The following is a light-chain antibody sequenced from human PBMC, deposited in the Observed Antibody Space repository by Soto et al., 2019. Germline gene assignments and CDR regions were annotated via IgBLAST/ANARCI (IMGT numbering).Light chain of an antibody. V-gene: IGLV2-11*01. J-gene: IGLJ2*01. Sequence: QSVLTQPRSVSGSPGQSVTISCTGTSSDVGDYNYVSWYQQHPGKAPKFIIYEVSKRPSGAPDRFSGSKSGNTASLTISGLQAEDEADYYCCSYAGTYTVVFGGGTKLTVL. CDR2: EVS. CDR1: SSDVGDYNY. CDR3: CSYAGTYTVV.